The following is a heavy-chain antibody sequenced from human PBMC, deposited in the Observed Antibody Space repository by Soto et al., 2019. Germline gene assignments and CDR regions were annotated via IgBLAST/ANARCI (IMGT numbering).Heavy chain of an antibody. V-gene: IGHV3-21*01. J-gene: IGHJ3*02. CDR1: GFMFTRST. Sequence: GGSLRLSCVASGFMFTRSTMNWVRQAPGKGLEWVSSITSASDYIFYADSVKGRFTISRDNAKNSLYLQMNSLRAEDTAVYYCARVGTGSSTPLAIWGQGTMVTVSS. CDR3: ARVGTGSSTPLAI. D-gene: IGHD3-9*01. CDR2: ITSASDYI.